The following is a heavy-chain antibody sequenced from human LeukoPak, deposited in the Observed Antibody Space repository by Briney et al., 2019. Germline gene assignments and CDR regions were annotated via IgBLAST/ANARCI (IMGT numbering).Heavy chain of an antibody. Sequence: GGSLRLSCAAPGFTFSSYSMNWVRQAPGKGLGWVSSISSSSSYIYYADSVKGRFAISRDNAKNSLYLQMNSLRAEDTAVYYCARDGASGSYTNWFDPWGQGTLVTVSS. CDR3: ARDGASGSYTNWFDP. CDR1: GFTFSSYS. D-gene: IGHD1-26*01. CDR2: ISSSSSYI. V-gene: IGHV3-21*01. J-gene: IGHJ5*02.